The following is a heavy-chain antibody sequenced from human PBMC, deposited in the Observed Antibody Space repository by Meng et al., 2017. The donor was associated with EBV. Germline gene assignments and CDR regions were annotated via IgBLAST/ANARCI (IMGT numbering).Heavy chain of an antibody. Sequence: QPVQSGAGDKKPGPSVKVYCKASGSTFTGYNMHWVRQAPGQGLEWMGRINPNSGGTNYAQKFQGRVTMTRDTSISTAYMELSRLRSDDTAVYYCARVGIAVAGTGDYWGQGTLVTSPQ. CDR3: ARVGIAVAGTGDY. V-gene: IGHV1-2*06. CDR2: INPNSGGT. D-gene: IGHD6-19*01. CDR1: GSTFTGYN. J-gene: IGHJ4*02.